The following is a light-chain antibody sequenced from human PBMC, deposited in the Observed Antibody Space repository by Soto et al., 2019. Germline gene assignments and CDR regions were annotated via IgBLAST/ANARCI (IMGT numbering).Light chain of an antibody. CDR2: GAS. CDR1: QSVSSN. V-gene: IGKV3-15*01. CDR3: QQYNNWLGT. Sequence: EIVMTQSPATLSVSPGERATLSCRASQSVSSNLAWYQQKPGQAPRLLIYGASTRATGTPARFSGSGSGTEFTLTISSLQSEDFAVYYCQQYNNWLGTFGGGTKGELK. J-gene: IGKJ4*01.